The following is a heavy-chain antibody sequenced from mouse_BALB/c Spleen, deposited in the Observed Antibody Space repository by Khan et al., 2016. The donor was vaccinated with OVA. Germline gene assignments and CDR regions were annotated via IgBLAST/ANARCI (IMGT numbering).Heavy chain of an antibody. J-gene: IGHJ3*01. V-gene: IGHV1S81*02. CDR2: INPNNGGS. CDR1: GYTFSSYY. Sequence: VQLQQSGAELVKTGASVKLSCKASGYTFSSYYLYWVKQGPGQGLEWIGEINPNNGGSNFNEKFKSKATLTVDKSSYTAYMQLSSLTSEDSAVYYCTRSGYGSFAYWGQGTLVTVSA. D-gene: IGHD2-2*01. CDR3: TRSGYGSFAY.